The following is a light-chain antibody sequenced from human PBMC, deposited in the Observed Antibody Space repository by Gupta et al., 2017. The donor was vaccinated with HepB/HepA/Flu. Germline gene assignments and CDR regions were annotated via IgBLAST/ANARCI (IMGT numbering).Light chain of an antibody. Sequence: EIVMTQSPTTLSVSPGERATLSCRAGQSVKTNLAWYQHKPGQAPRLLIYGASTRATGIPARLSGSGSGTEFTLTISSLQSEDFAVYYCQQHNNWPPGPFGQGTKLEIK. V-gene: IGKV3-15*01. CDR3: QQHNNWPPGP. CDR1: QSVKTN. J-gene: IGKJ2*01. CDR2: GAS.